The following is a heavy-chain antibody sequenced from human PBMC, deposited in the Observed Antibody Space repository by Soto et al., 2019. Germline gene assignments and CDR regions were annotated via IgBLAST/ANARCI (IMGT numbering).Heavy chain of an antibody. J-gene: IGHJ3*02. Sequence: ASVKVSCKASGYTFTSYGISWVRRAPGQGLEWMGWISAYNGNTNYAQKLQGRVTMTTDTSTSTAYMELRSLRSDDTAVYYCARGAPVGGDPRAFDIWGQGTMVTVSS. CDR1: GYTFTSYG. CDR3: ARGAPVGGDPRAFDI. D-gene: IGHD2-21*01. V-gene: IGHV1-18*01. CDR2: ISAYNGNT.